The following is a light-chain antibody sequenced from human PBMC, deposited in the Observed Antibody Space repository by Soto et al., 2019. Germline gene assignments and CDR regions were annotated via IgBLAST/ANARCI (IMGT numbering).Light chain of an antibody. CDR3: ATWNSRRSAAV. J-gene: IGLJ7*01. CDR2: DNN. V-gene: IGLV1-51*01. CDR1: SSNIGNNY. Sequence: QSVLTQPPSVSAAPGQKVTISCSGSSSNIGNNYVSWYQQLPGTAPKLLIDDNNKRPSGIPGRFSGSNAGTSATLGITGLAAGDEADYYCATWNSRRSAAVFGGGTKLTVL.